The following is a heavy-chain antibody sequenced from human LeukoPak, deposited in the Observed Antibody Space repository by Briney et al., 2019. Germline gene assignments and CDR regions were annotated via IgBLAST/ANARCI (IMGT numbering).Heavy chain of an antibody. V-gene: IGHV1-18*01. CDR2: ISGHNGYT. J-gene: IGHJ4*02. D-gene: IGHD3-10*01. Sequence: ASVKVSCKASGYTFTSYLISWVRQIPGQGPEWMGWISGHNGYTVYAQKFKNRVTMNTDTSTSTASMELKNLTSNHTPLYYSARDIQTFFYCSGRLQLYYFDYWGQGTLVTVSS. CDR3: ARDIQTFFYCSGRLQLYYFDY. CDR1: GYTFTSYL.